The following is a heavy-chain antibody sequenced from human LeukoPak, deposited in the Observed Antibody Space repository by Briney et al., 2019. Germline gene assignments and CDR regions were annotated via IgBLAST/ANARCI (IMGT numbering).Heavy chain of an antibody. V-gene: IGHV4-39*07. CDR3: ARERKFNWFDP. CDR2: INHSGST. J-gene: IGHJ5*02. CDR1: GGSISSGGYY. Sequence: SETLSLTCTVSGGSISSGGYYWSWIRQPPGKGLEWIGEINHSGSTNYNPSLKSRVTISVDTSKNQFSLKLSSVTAADTAVYYCARERKFNWFDPWGQGTLVTVSS.